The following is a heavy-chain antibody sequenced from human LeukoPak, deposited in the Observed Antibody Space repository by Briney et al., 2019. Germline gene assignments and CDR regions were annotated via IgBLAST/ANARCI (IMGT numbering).Heavy chain of an antibody. V-gene: IGHV3-30*04. CDR2: TSSDERAK. CDR1: GFTFSNYA. J-gene: IGHJ4*02. Sequence: GGSLRLSCGASGFTFSNYAMHWVRQSPGKGLEWVAVTSSDERAKFYADSMKGRFTISRDNSKNTLFLQMNSLTEEDTAVYFCAREAPSGSFADYWGQGTLVTVSS. D-gene: IGHD1-26*01. CDR3: AREAPSGSFADY.